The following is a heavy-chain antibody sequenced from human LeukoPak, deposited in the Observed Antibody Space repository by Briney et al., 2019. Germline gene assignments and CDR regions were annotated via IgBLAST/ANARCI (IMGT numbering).Heavy chain of an antibody. J-gene: IGHJ4*02. D-gene: IGHD6-25*01. Sequence: GGSLRLSCAASGFTFSSYWMSWVRQAPGKGLECVANIKQDGSEKYYVDSVRGRFTLSRDDAKNSLYLQMNSLRVEDTAVYYCATSAARAIESWGQGTLVTVSS. V-gene: IGHV3-7*01. CDR3: ATSAARAIES. CDR1: GFTFSSYW. CDR2: IKQDGSEK.